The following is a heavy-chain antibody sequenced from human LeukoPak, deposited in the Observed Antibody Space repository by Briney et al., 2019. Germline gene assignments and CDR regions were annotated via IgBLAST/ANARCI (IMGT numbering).Heavy chain of an antibody. CDR1: GYTFTSYY. CDR3: ARVVYYDILTGYPAYYFDY. CDR2: IIPIFGTA. J-gene: IGHJ4*02. V-gene: IGHV1-69*13. Sequence: SVKVSCKASGYTFTSYYMHWVRQAPGQGLEWMGGIIPIFGTANYAQKFQGRVTITADESTSTAYMELSSLRSEDTAVYYCARVVYYDILTGYPAYYFDYWGQGTLVTVSS. D-gene: IGHD3-9*01.